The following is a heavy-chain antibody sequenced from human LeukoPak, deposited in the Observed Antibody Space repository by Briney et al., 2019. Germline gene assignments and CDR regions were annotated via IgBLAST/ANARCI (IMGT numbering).Heavy chain of an antibody. CDR3: ARATYDSSGYHHDY. V-gene: IGHV3-7*01. CDR1: GFTFSSYW. Sequence: GGSLRLSCAASGFTFSSYWMTWVRQAPGKGLEWVANIKKDGSIKAYVDSVKGRFTISRDNAKNSLYLQMNSLRAEDTAVYYCARATYDSSGYHHDYWGQGTLVTVSS. CDR2: IKKDGSIK. J-gene: IGHJ4*02. D-gene: IGHD3-22*01.